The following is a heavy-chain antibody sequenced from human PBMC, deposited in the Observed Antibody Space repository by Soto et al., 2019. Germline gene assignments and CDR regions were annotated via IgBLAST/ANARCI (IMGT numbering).Heavy chain of an antibody. CDR1: GFTFKNAW. J-gene: IGHJ4*02. V-gene: IGHV3-15*07. D-gene: IGHD6-13*01. CDR2: IKSKTDGATT. CDR3: TTDVWTGAATDY. Sequence: GGSLRLSCAASGFTFKNAWMNWVRQAPGKGLEWVGRIKSKTDGATTDYAAPVKGRFTISRDDSRNTLFLQMNSLKTEDTAVYYCTTDVWTGAATDYWGQGALVTVSS.